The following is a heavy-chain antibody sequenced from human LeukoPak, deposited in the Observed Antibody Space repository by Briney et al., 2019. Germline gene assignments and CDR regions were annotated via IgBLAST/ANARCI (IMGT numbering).Heavy chain of an antibody. Sequence: PGGSLRLSCAASGFTVRSNYMSWVRQAPGKGLERVSVIYSGGSTYYADSVKGRFTISRDNSKNTLYLQMNGLRAEDTAVYYCARDRVSTVHPIDYWGQGTLVTVSS. CDR3: ARDRVSTVHPIDY. J-gene: IGHJ4*02. V-gene: IGHV3-66*01. CDR1: GFTVRSNY. CDR2: IYSGGST. D-gene: IGHD6-6*01.